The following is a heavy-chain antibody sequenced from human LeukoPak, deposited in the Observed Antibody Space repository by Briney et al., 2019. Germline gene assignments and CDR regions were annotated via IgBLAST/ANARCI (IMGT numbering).Heavy chain of an antibody. Sequence: GGSLRLSCAASGFTFSSYEMNWVRQAPGKGLEWVSYISSSGSTIYYADSVKGRFTISRDNSKNTLYLQMNSLRAEDTAVYYCAKSFGYYYGSGSYSFDNYFDYWGQGTLVTVSS. CDR1: GFTFSSYE. D-gene: IGHD3-10*01. V-gene: IGHV3-48*03. J-gene: IGHJ4*02. CDR2: ISSSGSTI. CDR3: AKSFGYYYGSGSYSFDNYFDY.